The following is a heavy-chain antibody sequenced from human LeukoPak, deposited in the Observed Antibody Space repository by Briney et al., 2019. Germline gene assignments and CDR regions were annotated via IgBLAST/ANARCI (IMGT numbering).Heavy chain of an antibody. CDR3: ARVSNYYDSSGYNKRLGASFDY. CDR1: GGSFSGYY. CDR2: INHSGST. J-gene: IGHJ4*02. V-gene: IGHV4-34*01. Sequence: PSETLSLTCAVYGGSFSGYYWSWLRQPPGKGLEWIGEINHSGSTNYNPSLKSRVTISVDTSKNQFSLKLSSVTAADTAVYYCARVSNYYDSSGYNKRLGASFDYWGQGTLVTVSS. D-gene: IGHD3-22*01.